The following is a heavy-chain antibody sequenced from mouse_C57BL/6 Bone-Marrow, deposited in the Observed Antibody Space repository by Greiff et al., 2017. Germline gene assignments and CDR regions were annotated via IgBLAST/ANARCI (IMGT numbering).Heavy chain of an antibody. Sequence: VQLQQPVAEFVRLGAPVKLSCTAFGFNIKNTDMHWVKQRPEQVLEWIGRIDPANGNTKYAPKFQGQATITADTSSNTAYLQLSSLTSEDTAIYYCAEYDGCSYKNWYFDVWGTGTTVTVSS. CDR3: AEYDGCSYKNWYFDV. J-gene: IGHJ1*03. D-gene: IGHD1-1*01. V-gene: IGHV14-3*01. CDR1: GFNIKNTD. CDR2: IDPANGNT.